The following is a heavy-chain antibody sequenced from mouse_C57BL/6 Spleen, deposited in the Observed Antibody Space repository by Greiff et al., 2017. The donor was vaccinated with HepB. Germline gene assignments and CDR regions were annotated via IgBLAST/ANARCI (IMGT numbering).Heavy chain of an antibody. CDR3: ANPLYYYGSSYGYFDV. CDR2: IHPNSGST. Sequence: VQLQQPGAELVKPGASVKLSCKASGYTFTSYWMHWVKQRPGQGLEWIGMIHPNSGSTNYNEKFKSKATLTVDKSSSTAYMQLSSLTSEDSAVYYCANPLYYYGSSYGYFDVWGTGTTVTVSS. D-gene: IGHD1-1*01. V-gene: IGHV1-64*01. CDR1: GYTFTSYW. J-gene: IGHJ1*03.